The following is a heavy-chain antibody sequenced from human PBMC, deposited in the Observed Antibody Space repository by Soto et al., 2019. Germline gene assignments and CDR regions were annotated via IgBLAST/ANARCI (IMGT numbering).Heavy chain of an antibody. J-gene: IGHJ4*02. D-gene: IGHD7-27*01. CDR1: GFTFSSYS. CDR2: ISSSSSYI. CDR3: LRGRLGLGRAVRPFDY. Sequence: GGSLRLSCAASGFTFSSYSMNWVRQAPGKGLEWVSSISSSSSYIYYADSVKGRFTISRDNAKNSLYLQMNSLLADETAVYCCLRGRLGLGRAVRPFDYWGQGTMVSVAS. V-gene: IGHV3-21*01.